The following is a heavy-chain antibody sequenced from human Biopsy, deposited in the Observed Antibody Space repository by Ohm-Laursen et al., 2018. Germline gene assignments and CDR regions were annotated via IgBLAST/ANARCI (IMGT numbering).Heavy chain of an antibody. J-gene: IGHJ4*02. D-gene: IGHD3-3*01. CDR2: VYYSGST. CDR3: ARHSLDDFWSGAHYYFDY. Sequence: SDTLSLTCTVSSGSIRTGDYYWTWIRQPPGKGLEWIGHVYYSGSTFYNSSLEGRVTVSVDTSKNQFHLRLTSMSASDTAVYYCARHSLDDFWSGAHYYFDYWGLGTLVTVSS. V-gene: IGHV4-39*01. CDR1: SGSIRTGDYY.